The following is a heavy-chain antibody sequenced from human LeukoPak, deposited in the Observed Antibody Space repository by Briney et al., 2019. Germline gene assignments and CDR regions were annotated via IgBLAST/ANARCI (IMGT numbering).Heavy chain of an antibody. CDR2: IYSGGST. Sequence: GGSLRLSCAASGFTVSSNYMSWVRQAPGKGLEWVSVIYSGGSTYYADSVKGRFTISRDNSKNTLYLQMNSLRAEDTAVYYCARDRDGYNPYYFDYWGQGTLVTVSS. CDR3: ARDRDGYNPYYFDY. V-gene: IGHV3-66*01. CDR1: GFTVSSNY. J-gene: IGHJ4*02. D-gene: IGHD5-24*01.